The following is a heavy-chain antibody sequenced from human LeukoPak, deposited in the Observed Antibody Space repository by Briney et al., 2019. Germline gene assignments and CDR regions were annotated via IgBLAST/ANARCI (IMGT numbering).Heavy chain of an antibody. CDR2: TAFDESTK. CDR1: GFTISNCA. J-gene: IGHJ4*02. CDR3: ARDAGWLRSFDY. Sequence: GRSLTLSCAASGFTISNCAIHWARQPPAKGLDKVEVTAFDESTKYYADSVKGRFNISRDNSKNTLYLQMNSLNPEDTGVYYCARDAGWLRSFDYWGQGTLVTVSS. V-gene: IGHV3-30-3*01. D-gene: IGHD5-12*01.